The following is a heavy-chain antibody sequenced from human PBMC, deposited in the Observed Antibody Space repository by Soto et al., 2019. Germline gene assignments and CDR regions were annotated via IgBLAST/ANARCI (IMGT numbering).Heavy chain of an antibody. J-gene: IGHJ6*02. D-gene: IGHD3-22*01. V-gene: IGHV3-21*02. CDR1: GFTFSGYT. Sequence: QLVESGGGLVKPGGSLRLSCAASGFTFSGYTMNWVRLAPGTGLEWVSSISMSSSDIYYADSVKGRFTISSDNAKNSLSLQMNSLRAEDTAVYYCVRDTGFYDDAGQKYYYGMDVWGQGTTVTVS. CDR2: ISMSSSDI. CDR3: VRDTGFYDDAGQKYYYGMDV.